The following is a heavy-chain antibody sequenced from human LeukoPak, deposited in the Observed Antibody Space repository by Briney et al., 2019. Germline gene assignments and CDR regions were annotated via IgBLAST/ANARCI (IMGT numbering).Heavy chain of an antibody. CDR2: INPYNGNT. D-gene: IGHD4-23*01. CDR1: GYTFNSYG. CDR3: ARAGLYGGNRGGDY. V-gene: IGHV1-18*01. Sequence: ASVKVSCKTSGYTFNSYGITWVRQAPGQGLAWMGWINPYNGNTNYAQNVQGRVTMTTDTSTSTAYMELRSLRSDDTAVYYCARAGLYGGNRGGDYWGQGTLVTVSS. J-gene: IGHJ4*02.